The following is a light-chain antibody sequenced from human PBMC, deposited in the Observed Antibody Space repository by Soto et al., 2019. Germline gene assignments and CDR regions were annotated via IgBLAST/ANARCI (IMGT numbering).Light chain of an antibody. V-gene: IGKV1-9*01. Sequence: IQLTQSPSSLSASVGDRFTITCRASQGISSYLAWYQQKPGKAPKLLIYAASTLQSGVPSRFSGSGSGTDFTLTISSLQPEDFATYYCQQLNSYPLTFGQGTRLEI. CDR2: AAS. CDR1: QGISSY. CDR3: QQLNSYPLT. J-gene: IGKJ5*01.